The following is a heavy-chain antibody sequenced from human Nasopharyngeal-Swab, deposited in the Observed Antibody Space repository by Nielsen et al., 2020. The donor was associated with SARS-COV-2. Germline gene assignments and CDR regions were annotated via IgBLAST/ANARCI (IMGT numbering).Heavy chain of an antibody. V-gene: IGHV2-70*11. CDR1: GFSLSTSGMC. CDR3: ARCLYYYYYMDV. CDR2: IDWDDDK. Sequence: SGPTLVQPTQTLTLTCTFSGFSLSTSGMCVSWIRQPPGKALEWLARIDWDDDKYYSTSLKTRLTISKDTSKNQVVLTLTNMDPVDTATYYCARCLYYYYYMDVWGKGTTVTVSS. J-gene: IGHJ6*03.